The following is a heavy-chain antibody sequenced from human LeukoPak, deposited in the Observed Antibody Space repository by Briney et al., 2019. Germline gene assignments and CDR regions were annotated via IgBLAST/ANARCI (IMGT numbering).Heavy chain of an antibody. CDR1: GFTFSNAW. Sequence: GSLRLSCAASGFTFSNAWMSWIRQPPGKGLEWIGEINHSGSTNYNPSLKSRVTISVDTSKNQFSLKLSSVTAADTAVYYCARVNSSGWYKYYYYYYMDVRGKGTTVTVSS. CDR3: ARVNSSGWYKYYYYYYMDV. CDR2: INHSGST. D-gene: IGHD6-19*01. J-gene: IGHJ6*03. V-gene: IGHV4-34*01.